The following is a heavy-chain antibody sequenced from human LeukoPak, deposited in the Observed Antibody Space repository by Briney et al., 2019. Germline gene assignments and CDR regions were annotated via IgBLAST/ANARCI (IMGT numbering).Heavy chain of an antibody. J-gene: IGHJ4*02. Sequence: GGSRRLSCAASGFIFSSYSVSWVRQAPGKGLEWISYMSHSGDTIYYADSVKGRFTISRDNAKNSLYLQMNSLRDEDTAVYYCARDRGSCSGGSCYRFFDSWGQGTLVTVSS. CDR2: MSHSGDTI. V-gene: IGHV3-48*02. CDR3: ARDRGSCSGGSCYRFFDS. D-gene: IGHD2-15*01. CDR1: GFIFSSYS.